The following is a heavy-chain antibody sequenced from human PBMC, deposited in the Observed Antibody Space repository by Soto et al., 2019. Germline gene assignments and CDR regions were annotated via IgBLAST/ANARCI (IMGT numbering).Heavy chain of an antibody. D-gene: IGHD6-6*01. CDR1: GFTFSSYG. CDR3: ARDGRPSISPYSYYFDY. Sequence: PGVSLRLSCAASGFTFSSYGMHWVRQAPGKGLEWVAVIWYDGSNKYYADSVKGRFTISRDNSKNTLYLQMNSLRAEDTAVYYCARDGRPSISPYSYYFDYWGQGTLVTVSS. V-gene: IGHV3-33*01. J-gene: IGHJ4*02. CDR2: IWYDGSNK.